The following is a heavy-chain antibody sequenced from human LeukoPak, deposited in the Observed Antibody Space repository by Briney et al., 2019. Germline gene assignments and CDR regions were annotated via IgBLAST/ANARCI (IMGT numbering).Heavy chain of an antibody. V-gene: IGHV1-58*01. Sequence: SVKVSCKASRFTFTSSAVQWVRQARGQRLEWIGWIVVGSGNTNYAQKFQERVTITRDMSTSTAYMELSSLRSEDTAVYYCAATLTIFGVVEGMDVWGQGTTVTVSS. CDR3: AATLTIFGVVEGMDV. D-gene: IGHD3-3*01. CDR2: IVVGSGNT. CDR1: RFTFTSSA. J-gene: IGHJ6*02.